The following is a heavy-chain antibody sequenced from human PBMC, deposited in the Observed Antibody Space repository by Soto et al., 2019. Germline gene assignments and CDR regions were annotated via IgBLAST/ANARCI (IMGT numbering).Heavy chain of an antibody. D-gene: IGHD3-22*01. CDR2: INPNSGGT. J-gene: IGHJ3*02. CDR1: GYTFTGYY. Sequence: ASVKVSCKASGYTFTGYYMHWVRQAPGQGLEWMGWINPNSGGTNYAQKFQGWVTMTRDTSISTAYMELSRLRSDDTAVYYCAREPDYDSSGYNQAFDIWGQGTMVTVS. V-gene: IGHV1-2*04. CDR3: AREPDYDSSGYNQAFDI.